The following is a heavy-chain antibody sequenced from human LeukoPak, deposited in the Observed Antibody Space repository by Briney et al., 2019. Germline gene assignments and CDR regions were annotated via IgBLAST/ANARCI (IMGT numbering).Heavy chain of an antibody. CDR2: INPNSGGT. D-gene: IGHD2-2*01. CDR3: ARGYCSSATCRHFDY. V-gene: IGHV1-2*02. CDR1: GYTFTGYY. Sequence: ASVKVSCKASGYTFTGYYMHWGRQAPGQGLEWMGWINPNSGGTNYAQKFQGRVTMTRDTSISTAYMELSRLRSDDTAVYYCARGYCSSATCRHFDYWGQGALVTVSS. J-gene: IGHJ4*02.